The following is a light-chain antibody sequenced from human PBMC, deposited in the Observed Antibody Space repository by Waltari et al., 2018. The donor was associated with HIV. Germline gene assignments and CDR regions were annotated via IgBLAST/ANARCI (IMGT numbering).Light chain of an antibody. CDR3: QSYDGSLGGYV. J-gene: IGLJ1*01. CDR1: ISNIGAGYD. Sequence: SVLTQPPSVSGAPGQRVTISCTGTISNIGAGYDVHWYQQLPGTAPKLLIYGHTNRPSGVPDRFSGSKSGTSASLAITGLQAEDGADYYCQSYDGSLGGYVFGTGTAVTVL. V-gene: IGLV1-40*01. CDR2: GHT.